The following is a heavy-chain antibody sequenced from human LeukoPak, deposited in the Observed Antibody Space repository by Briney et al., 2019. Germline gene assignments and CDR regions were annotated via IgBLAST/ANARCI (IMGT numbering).Heavy chain of an antibody. J-gene: IGHJ4*02. D-gene: IGHD5-18*01. CDR2: ISGSGGST. Sequence: PGGSLRLSCAGPGFPFSSYAMSWVRQAPGKGLEWVSAISGSGGSTYYADSVKGRFTISRDNSKNTLYLQMNSLRAEDTAVYYCAREQLWSQPFDYWGQGTLVTVSS. V-gene: IGHV3-23*01. CDR3: AREQLWSQPFDY. CDR1: GFPFSSYA.